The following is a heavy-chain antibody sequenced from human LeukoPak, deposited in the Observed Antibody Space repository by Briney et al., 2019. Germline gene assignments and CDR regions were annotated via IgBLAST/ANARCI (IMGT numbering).Heavy chain of an antibody. Sequence: ASVKVSCKASGYTFINYGINWVRQAPGQGLEWMGWISAYNGNTNYAQSLQGRVTMTTDTSTSTVYMEMRSLTSDDTAVYYCARDLDQYNGRFGGFGHDFWGQGTLVTVSP. CDR1: GYTFINYG. J-gene: IGHJ4*02. CDR3: ARDLDQYNGRFGGFGHDF. CDR2: ISAYNGNT. V-gene: IGHV1-18*01. D-gene: IGHD3-10*01.